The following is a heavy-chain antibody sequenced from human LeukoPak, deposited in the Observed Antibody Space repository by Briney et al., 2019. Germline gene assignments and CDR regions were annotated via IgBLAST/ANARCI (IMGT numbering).Heavy chain of an antibody. V-gene: IGHV3-7*01. CDR1: GFTFSSYW. CDR3: ASGTPGDYYDSSNWFDP. D-gene: IGHD3-22*01. J-gene: IGHJ5*02. CDR2: IKQDGSEK. Sequence: GGSLRLSCAASGFTFSSYWMSWVRQAPGKGLEWGANIKQDGSEKYYVDSVKGRFTISRDNAKNSLYLQMNSLRAEDTAVYYCASGTPGDYYDSSNWFDPWGQGTLVTVSS.